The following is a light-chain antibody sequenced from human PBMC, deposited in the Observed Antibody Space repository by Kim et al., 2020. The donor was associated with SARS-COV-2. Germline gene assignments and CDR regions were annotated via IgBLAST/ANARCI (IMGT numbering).Light chain of an antibody. J-gene: IGKJ4*01. V-gene: IGKV1-39*01. CDR1: QNSSYY. CDR3: QQTYRTPAFT. CDR2: AVS. Sequence: GGDKAALTCRAGQNSSYYLCWYEHKPGKAPKLLRYAVSTLQGWVPSTFGGRGSGTDLILTISSLQPEDFATYFCQQTYRTPAFTFGGGTKVDIK.